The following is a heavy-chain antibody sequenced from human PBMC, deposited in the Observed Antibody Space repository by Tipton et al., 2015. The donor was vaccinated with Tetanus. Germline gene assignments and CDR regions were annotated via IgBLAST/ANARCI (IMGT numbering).Heavy chain of an antibody. Sequence: QVQLVQSGGGVVQPGRSLTLSCEASGFRFSSYGMHWVRQAPGKGLEWVAVIPFDGRNERYADSVKGRFIISRDNSKNTLYLQMNSLRPEDTAVYYCAKEFQRARIRFFDSWGQGTQVTASS. CDR1: GFRFSSYG. V-gene: IGHV3-30*18. D-gene: IGHD2-15*01. J-gene: IGHJ4*02. CDR2: IPFDGRNE. CDR3: AKEFQRARIRFFDS.